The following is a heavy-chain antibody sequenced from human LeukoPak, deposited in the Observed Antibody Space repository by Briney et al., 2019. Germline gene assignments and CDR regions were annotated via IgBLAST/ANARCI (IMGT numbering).Heavy chain of an antibody. CDR1: GFTFSSYS. Sequence: PGGSLRLSCAASGFTFSSYSMNWVRQAPGKGPEWVSYISSSSSTIYYADSVKGRFTISRDKAKNSLYLQMYSLRAEDTAVYYCAREYCSSTSCLYDYWGQGTLVTVSS. CDR3: AREYCSSTSCLYDY. CDR2: ISSSSSTI. V-gene: IGHV3-48*01. J-gene: IGHJ4*02. D-gene: IGHD2-2*01.